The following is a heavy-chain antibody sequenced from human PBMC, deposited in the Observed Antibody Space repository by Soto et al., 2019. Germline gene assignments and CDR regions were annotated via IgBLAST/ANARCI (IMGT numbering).Heavy chain of an antibody. CDR3: AKDYCSSTSCPFDP. D-gene: IGHD2-2*01. Sequence: GGSLRLSCAASGLTFSSHGMHWVRQAPGKGLEWVAGISYDGSSKYYADSVKGRFIISRDNSKNTLYLQMNGLRAEDTAVYYCAKDYCSSTSCPFDPWGQGTLVTVSS. CDR2: ISYDGSSK. V-gene: IGHV3-30*18. J-gene: IGHJ5*02. CDR1: GLTFSSHG.